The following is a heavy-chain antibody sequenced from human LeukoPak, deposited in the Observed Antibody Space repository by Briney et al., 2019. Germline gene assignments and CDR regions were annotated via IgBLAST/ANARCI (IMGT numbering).Heavy chain of an antibody. V-gene: IGHV7-4-1*02. J-gene: IGHJ4*02. CDR2: INTGTGNP. CDR3: ARDVYEVGQLDY. CDR1: GYTFNTYA. Sequence: ASVKVSCKTSGYTFNTYAINWVRQAPGQGLKWMGWINTGTGNPTYVPGLTGRFVFSLDPSVSTAYLQISSLKAEDTAIYYCARDVYEVGQLDYWGQGTLVTVSS. D-gene: IGHD1-14*01.